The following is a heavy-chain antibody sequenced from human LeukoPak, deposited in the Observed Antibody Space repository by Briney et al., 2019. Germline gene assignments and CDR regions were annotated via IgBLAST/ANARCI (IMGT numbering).Heavy chain of an antibody. CDR2: IYYSGST. CDR1: GGSISSGVYY. J-gene: IGHJ3*02. V-gene: IGHV4-31*03. D-gene: IGHD3-10*01. Sequence: SETLSLTCTASGGSISSGVYYWSWIRQHPGKGLEWIGYIYYSGSTYSNPSLKSRLTMSVDISKNQFSLKLSSVTAADTAVYYCARGVKGLRGAFDIWGQGTMVTVSS. CDR3: ARGVKGLRGAFDI.